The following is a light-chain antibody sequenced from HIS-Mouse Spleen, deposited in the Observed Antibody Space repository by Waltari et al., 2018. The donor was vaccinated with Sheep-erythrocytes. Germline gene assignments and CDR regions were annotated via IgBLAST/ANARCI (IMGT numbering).Light chain of an antibody. V-gene: IGLV2-23*01. J-gene: IGLJ3*02. Sequence: QSALTQPASVSGSPGQSISIPCTGTSSDVGSYNLVSWYQQHPGKAPKLMIYEGSKRPSGVSNRFSGSKSGNTASLTSSELQAEDEADYYCCSYAGSSTPWVFGGGTKLTVL. CDR2: EGS. CDR3: CSYAGSSTPWV. CDR1: SSDVGSYNL.